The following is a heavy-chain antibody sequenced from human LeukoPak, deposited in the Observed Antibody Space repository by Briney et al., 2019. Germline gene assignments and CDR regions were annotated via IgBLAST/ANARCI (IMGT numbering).Heavy chain of an antibody. CDR2: IYYSGST. J-gene: IGHJ4*02. V-gene: IGHV4-59*01. Sequence: PSETLSLTCAVYGGSFSGYYWSWIRQPPGKGLEWIGYIYYSGSTNYNPSLKSRVTISVDTSKNQFSLKLSSVTAADTAVYYCARGSKETSFDYWGQGTLVTVSS. CDR1: GGSFSGYY. CDR3: ARGSKETSFDY.